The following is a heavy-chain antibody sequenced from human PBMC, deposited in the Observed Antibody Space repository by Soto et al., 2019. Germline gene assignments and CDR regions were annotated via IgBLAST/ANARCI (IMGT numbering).Heavy chain of an antibody. CDR3: AREARYYDSSGYLFDY. CDR1: GYTFTSYA. J-gene: IGHJ4*02. CDR2: INAGNGNT. V-gene: IGHV1-3*01. Sequence: GASVKVSCKASGYTFTSYAMHWVRQAPGQRPEWMGWINAGNGNTKYSQKYQGRVTITRDTSASTAYMELSSLRSEDTAVYYCAREARYYDSSGYLFDYWGQGTLVTVSS. D-gene: IGHD3-22*01.